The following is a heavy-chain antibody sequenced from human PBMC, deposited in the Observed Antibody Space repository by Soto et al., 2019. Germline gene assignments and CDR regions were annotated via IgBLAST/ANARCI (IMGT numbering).Heavy chain of an antibody. CDR2: IIPLFGTT. CDR3: AAELGFGKLSVV. Sequence: QVQGVQSGVEVGRPGSSVKVSCKASGEPLKTGVISGVRQAPGQGLEWRGGIIPLFGTTDFAQRFQGRLTITTDESTTTAYMELSRLRSEDTATYYCAAELGFGKLSVVWGQGTTVIVSS. J-gene: IGHJ6*02. D-gene: IGHD3-10*01. V-gene: IGHV1-69*01. CDR1: GEPLKTGV.